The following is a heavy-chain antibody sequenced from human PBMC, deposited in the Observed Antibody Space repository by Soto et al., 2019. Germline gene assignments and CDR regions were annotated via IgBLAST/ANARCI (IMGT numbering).Heavy chain of an antibody. V-gene: IGHV4-30-4*01. D-gene: IGHD3-3*01. CDR2: IYYSGST. CDR3: AREAYDFWSGYYLGVSPPTPGLLEV. Sequence: QVQLQESGPGLVKPSQTLSLTCTVSGGSISSGDYYWSWIRQPPGKGLEWIVYIYYSGSTYYDPSLTTRVTISAGTSKNPFPLILSAVSAGDPAVYYFAREAYDFWSGYYLGVSPPTPGLLEVWGQWTTVTVSS. CDR1: GGSISSGDYY. J-gene: IGHJ6*02.